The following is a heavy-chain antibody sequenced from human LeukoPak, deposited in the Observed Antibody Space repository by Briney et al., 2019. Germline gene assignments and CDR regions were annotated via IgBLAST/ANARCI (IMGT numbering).Heavy chain of an antibody. J-gene: IGHJ5*02. CDR1: KYTFTGYY. D-gene: IGHD2-2*01. CDR2: INPNSGGT. V-gene: IGHV1-2*02. Sequence: ASVKVSCKASKYTFTGYYMHWVRQAPGQGLEWMGWINPNSGGTNYAQKFQGRVTMTRDTSISTAYMELSRLRSDDTAVYYCARARSTSCCCASNWFDPWGQGTLVTVSS. CDR3: ARARSTSCCCASNWFDP.